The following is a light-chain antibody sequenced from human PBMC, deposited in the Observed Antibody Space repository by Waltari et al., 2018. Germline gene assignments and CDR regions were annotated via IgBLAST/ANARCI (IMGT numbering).Light chain of an antibody. Sequence: DIVMTQSPKYLAVSLRETATINCTSSTGLLHFSSNECYLAWYQQKPGQSPKLLVHWASTRESGVPDRFSGSESGREFTLTISSLQAEDVAVYYWQQYYSIPYTFGQGTRLEIK. V-gene: IGKV4-1*01. J-gene: IGKJ2*01. CDR1: TGLLHFSSNECY. CDR2: WAS. CDR3: QQYYSIPYT.